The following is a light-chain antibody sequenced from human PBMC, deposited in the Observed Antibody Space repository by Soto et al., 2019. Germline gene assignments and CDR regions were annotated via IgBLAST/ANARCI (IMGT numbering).Light chain of an antibody. Sequence: IVMRQSPATLSVSPGERAALACRASQSVSSNLAWYQQTPGQAPRLLIYDASNRATGIPARFSGSGSGTDLTLTISSLEPEDFAVYYCQQRSNWPPITFGQGTRLEIK. J-gene: IGKJ5*01. CDR3: QQRSNWPPIT. V-gene: IGKV3-11*01. CDR1: QSVSSN. CDR2: DAS.